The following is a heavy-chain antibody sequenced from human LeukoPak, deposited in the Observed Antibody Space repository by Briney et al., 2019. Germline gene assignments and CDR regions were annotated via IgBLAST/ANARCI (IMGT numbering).Heavy chain of an antibody. J-gene: IGHJ4*02. CDR2: ISYDGSNK. CDR1: GFTFSSYA. V-gene: IGHV3-30-3*01. Sequence: PGRSLRLSCAASGFTFSSYAMHWVRQAPGKGLEWMAVISYDGSNKYYADSVKGRFTISRDNSKNTLYLQMNSLRAEDTAVYYCARALITFGGSPPSDYWGQGTLVTVSS. CDR3: ARALITFGGSPPSDY. D-gene: IGHD3-16*01.